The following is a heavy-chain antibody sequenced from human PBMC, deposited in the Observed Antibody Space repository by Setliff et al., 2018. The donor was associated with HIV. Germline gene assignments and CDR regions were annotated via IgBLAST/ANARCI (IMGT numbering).Heavy chain of an antibody. J-gene: IGHJ4*02. V-gene: IGHV5-51*01. CDR3: VRSGRSGELYGF. CDR2: IYPGDSKT. Sequence: GESLKISCKASGYSFTKYWVGWVRQMPGNGLEWVGLIYPGDSKTAYSPDFQGQVSISVDKSINTAHLQWVRLKASDTATYYCVRSGRSGELYGFWGQGTPVTVSS. D-gene: IGHD3-10*01. CDR1: GYSFTKYW.